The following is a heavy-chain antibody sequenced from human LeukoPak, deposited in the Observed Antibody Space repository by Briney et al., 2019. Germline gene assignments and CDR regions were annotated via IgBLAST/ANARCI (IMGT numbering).Heavy chain of an antibody. CDR3: ARARDGSYDY. CDR1: GFTFSSYA. CDR2: ISGSGGST. D-gene: IGHD1-26*01. J-gene: IGHJ4*02. V-gene: IGHV3-23*01. Sequence: GGSLRLSCAASGFTFSSYAMSWVRQAPGKGLEWVSAISGSGGSTYYAESVKGRLTISRDNAKNSLYLQMNSLRDEDTAVYYCARARDGSYDYWGQGTLVTVSS.